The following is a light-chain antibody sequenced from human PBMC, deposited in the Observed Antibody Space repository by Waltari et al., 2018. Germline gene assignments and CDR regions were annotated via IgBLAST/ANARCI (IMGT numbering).Light chain of an antibody. J-gene: IGLJ1*01. CDR1: TSAVGRYNR. V-gene: IGLV2-18*02. CDR2: EVS. Sequence: QSALTQPPSVPGSPGRTVTISCTGTTSAVGRYNRVTWYQQAPGTAPKLLISEVSNRPSGVPDRFSGSKSDNTASLTISGLQAEDEADYYCSSYTSSITYVFGTGTKVTVL. CDR3: SSYTSSITYV.